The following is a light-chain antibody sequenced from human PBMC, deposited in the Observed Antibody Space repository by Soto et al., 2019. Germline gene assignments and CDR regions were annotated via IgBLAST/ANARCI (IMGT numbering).Light chain of an antibody. CDR2: DAS. V-gene: IGLV2-23*01. CDR1: SSDVGIYNL. J-gene: IGLJ1*01. CDR3: CSYAGGNTFV. Sequence: QSALTQPASVSGSPGQSITISCTGASSDVGIYNLVSWYQRRPGNAPKLIIYDASERPSGLFYRFSGSKSGNTASLTISGLQAEDEADYYCCSYAGGNTFVFGTGTKLTVL.